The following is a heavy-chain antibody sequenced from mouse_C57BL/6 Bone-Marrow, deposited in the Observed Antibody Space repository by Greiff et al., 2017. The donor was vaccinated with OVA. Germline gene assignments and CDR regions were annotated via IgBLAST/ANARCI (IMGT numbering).Heavy chain of an antibody. Sequence: EVKLVESGGGLVQPGGSLKLSCAASGFTFSDYYMYWVRQTPEKRLEWVAYISNGGGSTYYPDTVKGRFTISRDNAKNTLYLQMSRLKSEDTAMYYCARHYGSSYDYFDYWGQGTTLTVSS. D-gene: IGHD1-1*01. V-gene: IGHV5-12*01. CDR3: ARHYGSSYDYFDY. J-gene: IGHJ2*01. CDR2: ISNGGGST. CDR1: GFTFSDYY.